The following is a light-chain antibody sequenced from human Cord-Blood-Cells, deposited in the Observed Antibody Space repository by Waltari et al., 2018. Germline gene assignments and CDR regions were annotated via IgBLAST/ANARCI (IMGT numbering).Light chain of an antibody. V-gene: IGKV2-28*01. Sequence: IVMTQSPLSLPVTPGEPASISCTSSHTLLHSNGYNYLDWYLPKPGQSPQLLIYLGSNRASGVPDRFSGSGSGTDFTLKISRVEAEDVGVYYCMQALQTPPWTFGQGTKVEIK. CDR3: MQALQTPPWT. J-gene: IGKJ1*01. CDR1: HTLLHSNGYNY. CDR2: LGS.